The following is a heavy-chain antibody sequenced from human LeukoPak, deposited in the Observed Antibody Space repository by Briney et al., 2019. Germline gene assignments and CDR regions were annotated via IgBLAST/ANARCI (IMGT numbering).Heavy chain of an antibody. CDR3: ASPGVTTVVTPVDY. CDR2: IRYDGSNK. D-gene: IGHD4-23*01. Sequence: PGGSLRLSCAASGFTFSSYGMHWVRQAPGKGLEWVAFIRYDGSNKYYADSVKGRFTISRDNSKNTLYLQMNSLRAEDTAVYYCASPGVTTVVTPVDYWGQGTLVTVSS. V-gene: IGHV3-30*02. CDR1: GFTFSSYG. J-gene: IGHJ4*02.